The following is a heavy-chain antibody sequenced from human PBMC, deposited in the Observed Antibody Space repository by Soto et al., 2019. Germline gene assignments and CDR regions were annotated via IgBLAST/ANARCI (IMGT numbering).Heavy chain of an antibody. CDR3: AKDFARSGYRPDYYYGRDV. CDR2: ISGSGGST. J-gene: IGHJ6*02. V-gene: IGHV3-23*01. Sequence: PGGSLRLSCAASGFTFSSYAMSWVRQAPGKGLEWVSAISGSGGSTYYADSVKGRFTISRDNSKNTLYLQMNSLRAEDTAVYYCAKDFARSGYRPDYYYGRDVGAQGTTVTVSS. D-gene: IGHD6-13*01. CDR1: GFTFSSYA.